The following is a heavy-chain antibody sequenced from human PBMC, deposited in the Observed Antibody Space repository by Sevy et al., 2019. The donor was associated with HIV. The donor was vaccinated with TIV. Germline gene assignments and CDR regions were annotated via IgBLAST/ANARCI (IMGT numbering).Heavy chain of an antibody. CDR2: IKQDGSQK. V-gene: IGHV3-7*01. J-gene: IGHJ4*02. CDR3: ARELWQGDY. Sequence: GGSLRLSCAASGFTFSDYYMGWVRQAPGKGLEWVANIKQDGSQKNYLDSVKGRFTISRDNAKNSLYLQMNRLIVDDTAVYYCARELWQGDYWGQGTLVTVSS. D-gene: IGHD2-21*01. CDR1: GFTFSDYY.